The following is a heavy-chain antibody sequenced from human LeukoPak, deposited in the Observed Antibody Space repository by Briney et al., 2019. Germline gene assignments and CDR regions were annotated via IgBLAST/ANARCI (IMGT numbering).Heavy chain of an antibody. CDR3: ASFGILVSWGAFDI. V-gene: IGHV3-7*01. Sequence: GGSLRLSCAASEFTFSNNWMSWVRQAPGKGPEWVASIKEDGSIKYYGDSVKGRFTISRDNAKNSLYLQMSSLRAEDTAVYYCASFGILVSWGAFDIWGQGTMVTVSS. J-gene: IGHJ3*02. D-gene: IGHD5/OR15-5a*01. CDR2: IKEDGSIK. CDR1: EFTFSNNW.